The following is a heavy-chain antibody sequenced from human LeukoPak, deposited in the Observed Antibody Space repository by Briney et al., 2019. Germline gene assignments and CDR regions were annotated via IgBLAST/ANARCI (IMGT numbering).Heavy chain of an antibody. CDR3: AKWASDNRAFDL. J-gene: IGHJ4*02. CDR1: GGSFSRYY. Sequence: SETLSLTCTVSGGSFSRYYWNWIRQAPGQGPEWIGYGHYSGNTKYNPPLKSRVTISVDTSKNQFSLRLSSVTAADTAVYFCAKWASDNRAFDLWGQGTLVTVSS. D-gene: IGHD2-8*01. CDR2: GHYSGNT. V-gene: IGHV4-59*08.